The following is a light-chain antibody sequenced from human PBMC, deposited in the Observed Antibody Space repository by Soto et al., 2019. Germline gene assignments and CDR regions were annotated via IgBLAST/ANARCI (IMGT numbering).Light chain of an antibody. J-gene: IGKJ2*01. Sequence: DIQLTQSPSSLSASIGDTVTISCRASQSVSTFLNWHQQKPGKAPRVLIYASSTLQSGVTSRFSGGGIGTDFTLTITNLQPEDFGTYYCQHSYSIPYTFGQGTKLEIK. V-gene: IGKV1-39*01. CDR1: QSVSTF. CDR2: ASS. CDR3: QHSYSIPYT.